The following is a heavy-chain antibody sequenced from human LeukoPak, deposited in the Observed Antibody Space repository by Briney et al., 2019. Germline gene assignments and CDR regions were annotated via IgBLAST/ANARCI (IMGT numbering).Heavy chain of an antibody. CDR3: ARGDDYGGAWYYFDY. CDR1: GFTVSSNY. CDR2: IYSGGST. J-gene: IGHJ4*02. V-gene: IGHV3-53*01. Sequence: GGSLRLSCAASGFTVSSNYMNWVRQAPGKGLAWVSGIYSGGSTYYADSVKGRFTISRDNFKNTLFLQMNSLRAEDTAEYYCARGDDYGGAWYYFDYWGQGTLVTVS. D-gene: IGHD4-23*01.